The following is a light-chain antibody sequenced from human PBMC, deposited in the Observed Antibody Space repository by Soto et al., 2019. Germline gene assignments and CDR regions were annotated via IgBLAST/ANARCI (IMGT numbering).Light chain of an antibody. Sequence: EIVLTQSPGSLSLSPGERATLSCRASQSISSTFFAWYQQKAGQAPRLLIYGASSRATGIPDRFTGSGSGKVFPLTISRVEPEDFAVYFCQQYESSVTFGQGTKVEVK. CDR3: QQYESSVT. CDR1: QSISSTF. CDR2: GAS. J-gene: IGKJ1*01. V-gene: IGKV3-20*01.